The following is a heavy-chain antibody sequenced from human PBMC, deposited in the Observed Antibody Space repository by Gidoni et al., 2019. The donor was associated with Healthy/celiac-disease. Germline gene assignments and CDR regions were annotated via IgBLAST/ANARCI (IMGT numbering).Heavy chain of an antibody. V-gene: IGHV1-58*01. D-gene: IGHD3-10*01. Sequence: QMQLVQSGPEVKKPGTSVKVSCKASGFTFTSSAVQWVRQARGQRLEWIGWIVVGSGNTNYAQKFQERVTITRDMSTSTAYMELSSLRSEDTAVYYCAADSDYYGSGSSDYWGQGTLVTVSS. CDR2: IVVGSGNT. CDR1: GFTFTSSA. J-gene: IGHJ4*02. CDR3: AADSDYYGSGSSDY.